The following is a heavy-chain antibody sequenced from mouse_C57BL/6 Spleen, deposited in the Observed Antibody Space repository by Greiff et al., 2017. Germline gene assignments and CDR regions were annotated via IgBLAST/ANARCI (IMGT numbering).Heavy chain of an antibody. CDR1: GYTFTSYW. CDR2: IDPSDSET. Sequence: QVQLQQPGAELVRPGSSVKLSCKASGYTFTSYWMHWVKQRPIQGLEWIGNIDPSDSETHYNQKFKDKATLTVDKSSSTAYMQLSSLTSEDSAVYYCARWDYSNHFDYWGQGTTLTVSS. V-gene: IGHV1-52*01. D-gene: IGHD2-5*01. CDR3: ARWDYSNHFDY. J-gene: IGHJ2*01.